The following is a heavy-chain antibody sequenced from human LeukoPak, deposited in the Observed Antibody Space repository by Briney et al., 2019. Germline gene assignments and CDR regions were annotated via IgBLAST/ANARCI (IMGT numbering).Heavy chain of an antibody. CDR2: TNSDGSRT. J-gene: IGHJ4*02. CDR1: GFTFSNYW. V-gene: IGHV3-74*01. CDR3: VTELITGTAI. Sequence: GGSLRLSCTASGFTFSNYWMFWVRQAPGRGLVFVSRTNSDGSRTDYVDSVKGRFTVSRDNAQNTLYLQMNSLRADDTAVYYCVTELITGTAIWGQGTLVTVSS. D-gene: IGHD1-20*01.